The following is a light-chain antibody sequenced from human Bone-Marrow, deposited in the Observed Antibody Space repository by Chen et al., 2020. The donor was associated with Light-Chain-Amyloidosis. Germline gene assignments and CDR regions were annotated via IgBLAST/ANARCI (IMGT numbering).Light chain of an antibody. J-gene: IGLJ2*01. Sequence: SYALTQPPSVSVSPGQTARITCSGDDLPTKYAYWYQQKPGQAPVLVIHRDNERPWGISERFSGSSSGTTATLTISGVQAEDEADYHCQSADSSGTYEVIFGGGTKLTVL. CDR3: QSADSSGTYEVI. CDR2: RDN. V-gene: IGLV3-25*03. CDR1: DLPTKY.